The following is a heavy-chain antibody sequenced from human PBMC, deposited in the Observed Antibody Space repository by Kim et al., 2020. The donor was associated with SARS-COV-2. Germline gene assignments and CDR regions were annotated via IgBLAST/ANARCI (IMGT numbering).Heavy chain of an antibody. CDR1: GGSISSSSYY. J-gene: IGHJ4*02. CDR3: ARDQQWLFNPNYFDY. CDR2: IYYSGST. V-gene: IGHV4-39*07. D-gene: IGHD6-19*01. Sequence: SETLSLTCTVSGGSISSSSYYWGWIRQPPGKGLEWIGSIYYSGSTYYNPSLKSRVTISVDTSKNQFSLKLSSVTAADTAVYYCARDQQWLFNPNYFDYWGQGTLVTVSS.